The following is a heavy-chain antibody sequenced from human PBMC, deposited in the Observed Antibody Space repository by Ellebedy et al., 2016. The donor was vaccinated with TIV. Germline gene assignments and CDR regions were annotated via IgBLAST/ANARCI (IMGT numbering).Heavy chain of an antibody. CDR1: GFTFRNHA. CDR3: ASPAVGHTTGCCRYYFDY. D-gene: IGHD6-19*01. J-gene: IGHJ4*02. V-gene: IGHV3-23*01. Sequence: PGGSLRLSCAASGFTFRNHAMNWVRQAPGKGLEWVSEMSGNGYVIKYADSAKGRFTISRDNSKSTLYLQMSSLRTEDTAVYYCASPAVGHTTGCCRYYFDYWGLGTLVTVSS. CDR2: MSGNGYVI.